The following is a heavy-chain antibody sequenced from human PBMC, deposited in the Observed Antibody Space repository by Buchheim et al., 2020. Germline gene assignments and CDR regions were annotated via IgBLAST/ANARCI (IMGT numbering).Heavy chain of an antibody. CDR3: ASDPGYPFYRFDY. V-gene: IGHV3-30*01. CDR1: GFTFSSYA. D-gene: IGHD3-16*02. J-gene: IGHJ4*02. Sequence: QVQLVESGGGVVQPGRSLRLSCAASGFTFSSYAMHWVRQAPSTGLEWVAVISYDGSNTYYADSVKGRFTISRANSKNTLFLQMNSLRADDTAVYYCASDPGYPFYRFDYWGQGTL. CDR2: ISYDGSNT.